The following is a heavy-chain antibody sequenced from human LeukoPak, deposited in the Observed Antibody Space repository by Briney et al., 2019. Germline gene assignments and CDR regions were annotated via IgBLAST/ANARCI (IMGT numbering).Heavy chain of an antibody. CDR2: MKIACAT. D-gene: IGHD6-25*01. J-gene: IGHJ4*02. Sequence: PGGSLTLSCAVSGFTVSTNYMSWVRLAPRKGLEWVSNMKIACATHYSDSVTGRFTISRDSSNNVMLLQMNSLRVDDTAVYYCAKDSGHTPFDNWGQGTLVTVSS. V-gene: IGHV3-53*01. CDR1: GFTVSTNY. CDR3: AKDSGHTPFDN.